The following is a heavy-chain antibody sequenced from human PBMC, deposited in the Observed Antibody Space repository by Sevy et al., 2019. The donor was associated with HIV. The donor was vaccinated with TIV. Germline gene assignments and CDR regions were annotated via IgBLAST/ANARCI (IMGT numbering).Heavy chain of an antibody. CDR1: EFTSRAFA. V-gene: IGHV3-23*01. D-gene: IGHD1-7*01. J-gene: IGHJ5*02. CDR2: ISGSGGLT. CDR3: AKPNWNFRADWFDT. Sequence: GGSLRLSCTVTEFTSRAFAMSWVRQTPEKGLEWVSSISGSGGLTHYADSVKGRFTISGDKSQGTVYLQMNSLAVDDTAVYYWAKPNWNFRADWFDTWGQGTLVTVSS.